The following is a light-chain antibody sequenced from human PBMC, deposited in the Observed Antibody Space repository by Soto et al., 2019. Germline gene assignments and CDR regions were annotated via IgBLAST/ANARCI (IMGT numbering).Light chain of an antibody. V-gene: IGKV3-11*01. CDR1: QNVASY. Sequence: EIVLTQSPATLSLSPGESATLSCRASQNVASYLAWFQQKPGQPPRLLVYDVSTRATGIPARFSGSGSETDFTLTISSLDPEDFAFYYCQQRSRWPFTFGPGTKLDMK. CDR2: DVS. J-gene: IGKJ3*01. CDR3: QQRSRWPFT.